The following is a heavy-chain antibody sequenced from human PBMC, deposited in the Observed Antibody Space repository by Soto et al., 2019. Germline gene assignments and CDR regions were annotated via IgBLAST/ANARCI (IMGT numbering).Heavy chain of an antibody. CDR2: ISSSSSYI. D-gene: IGHD3-22*01. CDR1: GFTFSSYS. CDR3: ARGAHYYDSSGYDAFDI. Sequence: PGGALRLSCAASGFTFSSYSMNWVRQAPGKGLEWVSSISSSSSYIYYADSVKGRFTISRDNAKNSLYLQMNSLRAEDTAVYYCARGAHYYDSSGYDAFDIWGQGTMVTVSS. J-gene: IGHJ3*02. V-gene: IGHV3-21*01.